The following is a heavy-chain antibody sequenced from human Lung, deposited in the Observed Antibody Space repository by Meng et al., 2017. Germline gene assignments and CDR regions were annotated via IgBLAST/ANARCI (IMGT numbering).Heavy chain of an antibody. CDR2: INHRGRT. Sequence: QVQLQQWGAGELKPSETLSLTCAVYVGSFSGYQWNWIRQSPGKGLEWIGDINHRGRTNYNPSLKSRVTISVDTSKNQFSLKLSSVTAADTAVYYCARDQGDAGGYWGQGTLVTVSS. V-gene: IGHV4-34*01. CDR3: ARDQGDAGGY. J-gene: IGHJ4*02. CDR1: VGSFSGYQ. D-gene: IGHD2-21*02.